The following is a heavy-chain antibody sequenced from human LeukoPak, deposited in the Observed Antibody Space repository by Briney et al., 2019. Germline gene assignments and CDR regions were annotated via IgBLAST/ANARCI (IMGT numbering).Heavy chain of an antibody. CDR2: IIPIFGTA. J-gene: IGHJ4*02. CDR3: ARDLRSSGYYAFDY. D-gene: IGHD3-22*01. CDR1: GGTFSSYA. V-gene: IGHV1-69*06. Sequence: SVTVSCKASGGTFSSYAISWVRQAPGQGLEWMGGIIPIFGTANYAQKFQGRVTITADKSTSTAYMELSSLRAEDTAVYYCARDLRSSGYYAFDYWGQGILVTVSS.